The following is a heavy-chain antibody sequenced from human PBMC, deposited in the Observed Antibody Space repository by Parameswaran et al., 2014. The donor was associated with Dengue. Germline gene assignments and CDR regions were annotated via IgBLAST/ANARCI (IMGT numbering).Heavy chain of an antibody. CDR1: GGSFSGYY. CDR2: INHSGST. Sequence: ASETLSLTCAVYGGSFSGYYWSWIRQPPGKGLEWIGEINHSGSTNYNPSLKSRVTISVDTSKNQFSLKLSSVTAADTAVYYCAGARSRPYYFDYWGQGTLVTVSS. J-gene: IGHJ4*02. CDR3: AGARSRPYYFDY. D-gene: IGHD1-26*01. V-gene: IGHV4-34*01.